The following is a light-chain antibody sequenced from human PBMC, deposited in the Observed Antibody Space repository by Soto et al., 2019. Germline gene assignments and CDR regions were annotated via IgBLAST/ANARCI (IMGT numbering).Light chain of an antibody. V-gene: IGKV3-20*01. Sequence: EIVLTQSPATLSLSPGERATLSCRASQRVSSSYLAWYQQNPGQAPRLLIYDASSRATGIPDRFSGSGSGTDFTLTISRLEPEDFAVYYCHQYTNSPRTFGQGTKVDI. CDR3: HQYTNSPRT. J-gene: IGKJ1*01. CDR2: DAS. CDR1: QRVSSSY.